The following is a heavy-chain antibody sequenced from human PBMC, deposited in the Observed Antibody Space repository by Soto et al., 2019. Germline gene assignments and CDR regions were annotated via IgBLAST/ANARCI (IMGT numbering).Heavy chain of an antibody. CDR1: GFTFTSSA. J-gene: IGHJ6*02. V-gene: IGHV1-58*01. Sequence: ASVKVSCKASGFTFTSSAVQWVRQARGQRLEWIGWIVVGSGNTNYAQKFQERVTITRDMSTSTAYMELSSLRSEDTAVYYCAADRGPAMVLGGYYYYGMDVWGQGTTVTVSS. CDR3: AADRGPAMVLGGYYYYGMDV. D-gene: IGHD5-18*01. CDR2: IVVGSGNT.